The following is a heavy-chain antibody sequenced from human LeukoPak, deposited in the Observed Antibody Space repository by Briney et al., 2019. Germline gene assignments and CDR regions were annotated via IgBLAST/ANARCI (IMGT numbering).Heavy chain of an antibody. J-gene: IGHJ4*02. CDR1: GFTFSSYA. Sequence: GGSLRLSCAASGFTFSSYAMSWVRQAPGKGLEWVSAISGSGGSTYYADSVKGRFTISRDNSKNTRYLQMNSLRAEDTAVYYCAKDGVYYDSSGYQDYWGQGTLVTVSS. D-gene: IGHD3-22*01. CDR3: AKDGVYYDSSGYQDY. CDR2: ISGSGGST. V-gene: IGHV3-23*01.